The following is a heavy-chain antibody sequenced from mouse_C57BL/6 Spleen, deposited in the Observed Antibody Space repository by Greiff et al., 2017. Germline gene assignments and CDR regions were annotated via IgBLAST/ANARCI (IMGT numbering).Heavy chain of an antibody. CDR2: ISYDGSN. CDR1: GYSITSGYY. J-gene: IGHJ4*01. CDR3: ARVGYGSSLYYAMDY. Sequence: EVKLLESGPGLVKPSQSLSLTCSVTGYSITSGYYWNWIRQFPGNKLEWMGYISYDGSNNYNPSLKNRISITRDTSKHQFFLKLNSVTTEDTATYDCARVGYGSSLYYAMDYWGQGTSVTVSS. D-gene: IGHD1-1*01. V-gene: IGHV3-6*01.